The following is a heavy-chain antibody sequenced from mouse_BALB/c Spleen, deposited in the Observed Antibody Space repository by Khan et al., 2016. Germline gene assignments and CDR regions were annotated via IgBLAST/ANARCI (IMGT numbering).Heavy chain of an antibody. CDR1: GYTFTNYG. Sequence: QIQLVQSGPELKKPGETVKISCKASGYTFTNYGMNWVKQAPGKGLKWMGWINTNTGEPTYAEEFKGRFAFSLETSASTAYLLFYHLKKEGAAAYFCARAGGNFDYWGQGTTVTVSS. CDR2: INTNTGEP. CDR3: ARAGGNFDY. D-gene: IGHD1-1*01. V-gene: IGHV9-3*02. J-gene: IGHJ2*01.